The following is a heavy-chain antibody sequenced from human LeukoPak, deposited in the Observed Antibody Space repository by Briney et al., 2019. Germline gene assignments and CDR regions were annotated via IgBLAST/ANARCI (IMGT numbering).Heavy chain of an antibody. J-gene: IGHJ3*02. CDR2: IYYSGST. Sequence: SETLSLTCTVSGGSISSSSYYWSWIRQPPGKGLERIGYIYYSGSTNYNPSLKSRVTISVDTSKNQFSLKLSSVTAADTAVYYCARGRAFDIWGQGTMITVSS. CDR3: ARGRAFDI. CDR1: GGSISSSSYY. V-gene: IGHV4-61*05.